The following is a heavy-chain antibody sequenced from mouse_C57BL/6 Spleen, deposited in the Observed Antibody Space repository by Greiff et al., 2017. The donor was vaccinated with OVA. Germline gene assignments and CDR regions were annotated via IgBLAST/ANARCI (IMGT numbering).Heavy chain of an antibody. CDR2: IYPSDSET. CDR1: GYTFTSYW. J-gene: IGHJ2*01. V-gene: IGHV1-61*01. CDR3: ARGRGPYYFDY. Sequence: QVQLQQSGAELVRPGSSVKLSCKASGYTFTSYWMDWVKQRPGQGLEWIGNIYPSDSETHYNQKFKDKATLTVDKSSSTAYMQLSSLTSEDSAVYYCARGRGPYYFDYWGQGTTLTVSS.